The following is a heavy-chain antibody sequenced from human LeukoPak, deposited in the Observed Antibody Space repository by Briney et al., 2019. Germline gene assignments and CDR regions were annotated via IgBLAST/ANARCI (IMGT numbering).Heavy chain of an antibody. D-gene: IGHD3-10*01. CDR2: IYYSGST. CDR1: GGSISSYY. V-gene: IGHV4-59*01. Sequence: SETLSLTCTVSGGSISSYYWSWIPQPPGKGLEWIGYIYYSGSTNYNPSLKSRVTISVDTSKNQFSLKLSSVTPADTAVYYCARAYYGSGSQYYYYYYGMDVWGQGTTVTVSS. J-gene: IGHJ6*02. CDR3: ARAYYGSGSQYYYYYYGMDV.